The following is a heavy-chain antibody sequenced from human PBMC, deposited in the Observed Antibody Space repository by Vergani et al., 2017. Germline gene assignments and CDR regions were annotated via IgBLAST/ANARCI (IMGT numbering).Heavy chain of an antibody. Sequence: QVQLVQSGAEVKKPGASVKVSCKASGYTFTSYGISWVRQAPGQGLEWMGWISAYIGNTNYAQKLQGRVTMTTDTSTSTADMGLRSLRSDDTAVDYCARVPPGRTVVTHNWFDPWGQGTLVTVSS. V-gene: IGHV1-18*01. CDR2: ISAYIGNT. D-gene: IGHD4-23*01. J-gene: IGHJ5*02. CDR3: ARVPPGRTVVTHNWFDP. CDR1: GYTFTSYG.